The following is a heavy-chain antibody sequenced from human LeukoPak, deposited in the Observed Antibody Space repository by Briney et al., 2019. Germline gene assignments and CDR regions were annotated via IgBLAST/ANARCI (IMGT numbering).Heavy chain of an antibody. Sequence: ASVKVSCTASGYTFTSYGISWVRQAPGQGLEWMGWISAYNGNTNYAQKLQGRVTMTTDTSTSTAYMELRSLRSDDTAVYYCARVFAGGVGATIVSRSRYFYFDYWGQGTLVTVSS. CDR3: ARVFAGGVGATIVSRSRYFYFDY. CDR2: ISAYNGNT. J-gene: IGHJ4*02. V-gene: IGHV1-18*01. CDR1: GYTFTSYG. D-gene: IGHD1-26*01.